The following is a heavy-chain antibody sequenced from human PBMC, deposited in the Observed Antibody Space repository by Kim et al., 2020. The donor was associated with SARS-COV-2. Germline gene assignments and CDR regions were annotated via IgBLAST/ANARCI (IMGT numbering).Heavy chain of an antibody. V-gene: IGHV4-59*13. CDR3: ARDRGRGYCSGGSCPSIGVYYYYGMDV. J-gene: IGHJ6*02. D-gene: IGHD2-15*01. Sequence: SETLSLTCTVSGGSISSYYWSWIRQPPGKGLEWIGYIYYSGSTNYNPSLKSRVTISVDTSKNQFSLKLSSVTAADTAVYYCARDRGRGYCSGGSCPSIGVYYYYGMDVWGQGTTVTVSS. CDR1: GGSISSYY. CDR2: IYYSGST.